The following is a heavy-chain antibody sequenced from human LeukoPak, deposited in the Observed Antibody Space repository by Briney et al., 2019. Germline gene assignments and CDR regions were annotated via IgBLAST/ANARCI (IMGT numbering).Heavy chain of an antibody. Sequence: ASVKVSCKASGYTFTSYAMHWVRQAPGQRLEWMGWINAGNGNTKYSQKFQGRVTITRDTSASTAYMELSSLRSEDTAVYYCARDMKGTYYDILTGPQVGYYYYYGMDVWGQGTTVTVSS. CDR2: INAGNGNT. CDR3: ARDMKGTYYDILTGPQVGYYYYYGMDV. V-gene: IGHV1-3*01. J-gene: IGHJ6*02. CDR1: GYTFTSYA. D-gene: IGHD3-9*01.